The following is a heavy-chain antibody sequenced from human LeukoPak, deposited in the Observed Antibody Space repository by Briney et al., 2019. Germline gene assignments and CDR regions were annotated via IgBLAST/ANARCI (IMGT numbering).Heavy chain of an antibody. J-gene: IGHJ4*02. CDR1: GGSISSSNW. CDR2: INHSGST. D-gene: IGHD6-19*01. Sequence: SETLSLTCAVSGGSISSSNWWSWVRQPPGKGLEWIGEINHSGSTNYNPSLKSRVTISVDTSKNQFSLKLSSVTAADTAVYYCARRYSSRDGVDYWGQGTLVTVSS. CDR3: ARRYSSRDGVDY. V-gene: IGHV4-4*02.